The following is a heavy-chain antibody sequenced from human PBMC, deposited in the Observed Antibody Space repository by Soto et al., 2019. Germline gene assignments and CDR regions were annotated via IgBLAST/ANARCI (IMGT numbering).Heavy chain of an antibody. D-gene: IGHD1-7*01. J-gene: IGHJ5*02. Sequence: SETLSLTCTVSGGSISSGGYYWSWIRQHPGKGLEWIGYIYYSGSTYYNPSLKSRVTISVDTSKNQFSLKLSSVTAADTAVYYCAREPGTMAGWFDPWGQGTLVTVSS. V-gene: IGHV4-31*03. CDR1: GGSISSGGYY. CDR3: AREPGTMAGWFDP. CDR2: IYYSGST.